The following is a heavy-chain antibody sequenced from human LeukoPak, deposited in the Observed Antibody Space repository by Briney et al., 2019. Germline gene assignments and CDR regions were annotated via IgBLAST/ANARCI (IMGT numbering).Heavy chain of an antibody. Sequence: GGSLRLSCAASGFTFSSYSMNWVRQAPGKGLEWVSYISSSSSTIYYTDSVKGRFTISRDNAKSSLYLQMNSLRDEDTAVYYCARDFDSSGYWFDPWGQGTLVTVSS. D-gene: IGHD3-22*01. J-gene: IGHJ5*02. CDR1: GFTFSSYS. V-gene: IGHV3-48*02. CDR2: ISSSSSTI. CDR3: ARDFDSSGYWFDP.